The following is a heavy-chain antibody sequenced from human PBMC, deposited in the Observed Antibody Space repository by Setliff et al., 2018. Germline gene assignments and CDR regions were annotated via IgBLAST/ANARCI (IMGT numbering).Heavy chain of an antibody. V-gene: IGHV4-34*01. CDR2: INHSGST. Sequence: PSETLSLTCAVYGGSFSGYYWSWIRQPPGKGLEWIGEINHSGSTNYNPSLKSRVTISVDTSKNQFSLKLSSVTAADTAVYYCARGAPGWELLSWFDPWGRGTLVTVSS. J-gene: IGHJ5*02. CDR3: ARGAPGWELLSWFDP. D-gene: IGHD1-26*01. CDR1: GGSFSGYY.